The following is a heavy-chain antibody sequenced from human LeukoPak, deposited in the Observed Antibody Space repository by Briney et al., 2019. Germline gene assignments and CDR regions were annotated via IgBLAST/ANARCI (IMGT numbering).Heavy chain of an antibody. V-gene: IGHV1-2*02. CDR2: INPNSGGT. CDR3: AREVISTNDAFGT. J-gene: IGHJ3*02. Sequence: GASVKVSCKTSGYTFTDNVVTWVRQAPGQGLEWMGWINPNSGGTNYAQKFQGRVTMTRDTSISTAYMELSRLRSDDTAVYYCAREVISTNDAFGTWGQGTMVTVSS. CDR1: GYTFTDNV. D-gene: IGHD3-22*01.